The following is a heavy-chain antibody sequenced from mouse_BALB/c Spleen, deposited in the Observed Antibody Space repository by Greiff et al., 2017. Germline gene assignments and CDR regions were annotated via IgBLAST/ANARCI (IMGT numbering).Heavy chain of an antibody. CDR1: GFSLTSYG. D-gene: IGHD2-4*01. CDR2: IWAGGST. Sequence: VQGVESGPGLVAPSQSLSITCTVSGFSLTSYGVHWVRQPPGKGLEWLGVIWAGGSTNYNSALMSRLSIRKDNSKSQVFLKMNSLPTDDTAMYYCARLYDYDEGRSMDYWGQGTSVTDSS. CDR3: ARLYDYDEGRSMDY. V-gene: IGHV2-9*02. J-gene: IGHJ4*01.